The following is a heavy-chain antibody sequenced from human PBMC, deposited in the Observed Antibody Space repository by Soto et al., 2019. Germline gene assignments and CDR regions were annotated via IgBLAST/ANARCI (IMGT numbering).Heavy chain of an antibody. Sequence: GGSLRLSCAASGFTFSSYSMNWVRQAPGKGLEWVSSISSSSSYIYYADSVKGRFTISRDNAKNSLYLQMNSLRAEDTAVYYCARAGYSSGWHYFDYWGQGTLVTVYS. CDR2: ISSSSSYI. V-gene: IGHV3-21*01. J-gene: IGHJ4*02. D-gene: IGHD6-19*01. CDR3: ARAGYSSGWHYFDY. CDR1: GFTFSSYS.